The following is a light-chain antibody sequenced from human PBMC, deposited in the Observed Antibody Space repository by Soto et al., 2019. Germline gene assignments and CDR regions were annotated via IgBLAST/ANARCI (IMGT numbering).Light chain of an antibody. CDR2: GNS. J-gene: IGLJ1*01. CDR3: QSYDITLIGYV. V-gene: IGLV1-40*01. CDR1: SSNIGSAY. Sequence: QSVLTQPPSASGTPGQTVTISCSGSSSNIGSAYIYWYQHLPGTAPKLLIYGNSNRPSGVPDRFSGSKSGTSASLAITGLQAEDEADYYCQSYDITLIGYVLGTGTKVTVL.